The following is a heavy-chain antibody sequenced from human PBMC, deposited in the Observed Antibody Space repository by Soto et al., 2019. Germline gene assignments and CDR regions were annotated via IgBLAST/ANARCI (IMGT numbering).Heavy chain of an antibody. V-gene: IGHV3-23*01. CDR1: GFTFNTYA. J-gene: IGHJ4*02. Sequence: EVQLLESGGNLVQPGGSLRLSCAASGFTFNTYAMIWVRQAPGKGLEWVSAISGSGGSTYYTDSVKGRFIISRDNSKNTLFLQMNGLRAEDSAVYYCAKDMPRTTDNARGIFDCWGQGTLVTVSS. CDR2: ISGSGGST. D-gene: IGHD2-2*01. CDR3: AKDMPRTTDNARGIFDC.